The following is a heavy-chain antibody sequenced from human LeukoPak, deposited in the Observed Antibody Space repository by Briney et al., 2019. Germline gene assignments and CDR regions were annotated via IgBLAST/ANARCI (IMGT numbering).Heavy chain of an antibody. D-gene: IGHD5-24*01. CDR1: GGSFSGYY. Sequence: SETLSLTCAVYGGSFSGYYWSWIRQPPGKGLEWIGEINHSGSTNYSPSLKSRVTISVDTSRNQFSLKLSSVTAADTAVYYCARGRSEMATIAGRDYWGQGTLVTVSS. CDR2: INHSGST. V-gene: IGHV4-34*01. J-gene: IGHJ4*02. CDR3: ARGRSEMATIAGRDY.